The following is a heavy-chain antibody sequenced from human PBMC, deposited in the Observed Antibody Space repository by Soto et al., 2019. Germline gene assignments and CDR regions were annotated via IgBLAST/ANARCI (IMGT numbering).Heavy chain of an antibody. V-gene: IGHV4-4*02. J-gene: IGHJ4*02. CDR2: IYHSGST. CDR3: ARAPYSSSKAYFDY. Sequence: SETLSLTCAVSGGSISSSNWWSWVRQPPGKGLEWIGEIYHSGSTNYNPSLKSRVTISVDKSKNQFSLKLSSVTAADTAVYYCARAPYSSSKAYFDYWGQGTLVTVSS. CDR1: GGSISSSNW. D-gene: IGHD6-6*01.